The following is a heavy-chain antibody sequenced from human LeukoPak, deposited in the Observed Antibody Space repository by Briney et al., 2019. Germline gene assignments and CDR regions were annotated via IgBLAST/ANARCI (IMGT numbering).Heavy chain of an antibody. CDR3: ASSDSSGYYDN. CDR1: GGSISSGSYY. J-gene: IGHJ4*02. CDR2: IYYSGNT. V-gene: IGHV4-61*01. Sequence: SETLSLTCTVSGGSISSGSYYWSWIRQPPGKGLEWIGYIYYSGNTNHNPSLKSRVTISVDTSKNQFSLKLSSVTAADTAVYYCASSDSSGYYDNWGQGTLVTVSS. D-gene: IGHD3-22*01.